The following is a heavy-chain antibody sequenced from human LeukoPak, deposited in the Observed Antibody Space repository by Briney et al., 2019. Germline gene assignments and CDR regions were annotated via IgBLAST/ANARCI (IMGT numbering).Heavy chain of an antibody. V-gene: IGHV3-30*02. CDR2: IRYDGSNK. CDR3: AKEVVVPAAIYYYYYMDV. Sequence: GGSLRLSCAASGFTFSSYGMHWVRQAPGKGLEWVAFIRYDGSNKYYADSVKGRFTISRDNSKNTLYLQMNSLRAEDTAVYYCAKEVVVPAAIYYYYYMDVWGKGTTVTVSS. J-gene: IGHJ6*03. D-gene: IGHD2-2*01. CDR1: GFTFSSYG.